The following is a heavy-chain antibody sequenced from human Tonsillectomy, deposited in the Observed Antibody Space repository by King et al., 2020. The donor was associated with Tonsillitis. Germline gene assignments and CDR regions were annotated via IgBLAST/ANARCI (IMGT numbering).Heavy chain of an antibody. D-gene: IGHD5-12*01. V-gene: IGHV1-69*01. Sequence: QLVQSGAEVKKPGSSVNVSCKASGDTFNNHAFSWVRQAPGQGLEWIGGIIPILGTSTNAQNFEGRVTLRADESTSTVFMELRGLTSEDTAVYYCARGVQFLAWIPNYFYYGMDVWGPGTTVTVSS. CDR1: GDTFNNHA. J-gene: IGHJ6*02. CDR2: IIPILGTS. CDR3: ARGVQFLAWIPNYFYYGMDV.